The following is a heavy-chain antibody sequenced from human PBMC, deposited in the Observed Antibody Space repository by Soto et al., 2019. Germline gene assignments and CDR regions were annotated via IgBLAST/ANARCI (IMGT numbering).Heavy chain of an antibody. CDR1: GDAISTPGYS. CDR2: VYHNGNA. J-gene: IGHJ6*02. D-gene: IGHD3-10*01. Sequence: SETLSLTFTVSGDAISTPGYSWSWIRQPPGKGPEWIGYVYHNGNAYPKPSLKSRVTIXXXXAXNXFXLXXXSVPXADTGLYYCDARPYYYYGLDVWGQGTTVT. CDR3: DARPYYYYGLDV. V-gene: IGHV4-30-2*01.